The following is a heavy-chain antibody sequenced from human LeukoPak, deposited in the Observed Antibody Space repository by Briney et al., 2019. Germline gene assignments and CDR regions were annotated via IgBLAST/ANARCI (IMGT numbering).Heavy chain of an antibody. Sequence: GASVKVSCKAFGYTFTTHYIHWVRQAPGQGLEWMGVINPSGGSTTYAQNFQGRVTMTRDTSTSTVYMELTSLKSEDTAVYYCARIRNYFDSSGYYTSGFDYWGQGTLLTVSS. CDR2: INPSGGST. CDR3: ARIRNYFDSSGYYTSGFDY. D-gene: IGHD3-22*01. J-gene: IGHJ4*02. V-gene: IGHV1-46*01. CDR1: GYTFTTHY.